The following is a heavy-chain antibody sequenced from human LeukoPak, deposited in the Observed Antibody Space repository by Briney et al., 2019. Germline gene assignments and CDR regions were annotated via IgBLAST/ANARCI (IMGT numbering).Heavy chain of an antibody. D-gene: IGHD2-15*01. CDR1: GGSISSSGYY. Sequence: PSETLSLICTVSGGSISSSGYYWGWIRQPPGKGLEWIGTISYGGSTYYNPSLKSRVTISVDTSKNHFSLKLSSVTAADTAVYYCARTIVVVVAATIDYWGQGTLVTVSS. V-gene: IGHV4-39*02. J-gene: IGHJ4*02. CDR3: ARTIVVVVAATIDY. CDR2: ISYGGST.